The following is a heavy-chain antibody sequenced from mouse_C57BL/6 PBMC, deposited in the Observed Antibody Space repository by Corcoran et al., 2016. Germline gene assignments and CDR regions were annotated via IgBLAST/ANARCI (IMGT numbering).Heavy chain of an antibody. D-gene: IGHD2-4*01. CDR1: GYTFTGYW. CDR2: ILPGSGST. V-gene: IGHV1-9*01. Sequence: QVQLQQSGAELMKPGASVKLSCKATGYTFTGYWIEWVKQRPGHGLEWIGEILPGSGSTNYNEKFKGKATFTADTSSNTAYMQLSSLTTEDSAIYYCARSGNDYDGVLYWYFDVWGTGTTVTVSS. CDR3: ARSGNDYDGVLYWYFDV. J-gene: IGHJ1*03.